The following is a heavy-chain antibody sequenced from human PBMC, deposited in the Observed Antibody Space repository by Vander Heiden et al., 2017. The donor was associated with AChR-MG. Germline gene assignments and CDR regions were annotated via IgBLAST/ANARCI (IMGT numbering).Heavy chain of an antibody. Sequence: VPPVQSGAEVKKPGSTVNVCCKASGGTFSSYAISWVRQAPGQGLEWMGGIIPIFGTANYAQKFQGRVTITADESTSTAYMELSSLRSEDTAVYYCATSSGWELFDYWGQGTLVTVSS. D-gene: IGHD6-19*01. CDR2: IIPIFGTA. J-gene: IGHJ4*02. CDR1: GGTFSSYA. V-gene: IGHV1-69*01. CDR3: ATSSGWELFDY.